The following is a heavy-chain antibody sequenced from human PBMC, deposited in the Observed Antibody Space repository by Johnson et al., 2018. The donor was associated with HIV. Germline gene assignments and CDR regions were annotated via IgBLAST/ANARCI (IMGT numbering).Heavy chain of an antibody. J-gene: IGHJ3*02. CDR3: AKDSPAADAFDI. CDR1: GFTFSSYA. V-gene: IGHV3-23*04. CDR2: ISSSGGST. D-gene: IGHD6-25*01. Sequence: VQLVESGGGLVQPGGSLRLSCAASGFTFSSYAMSWVRQAPGKGLEWVSTISSSGGSTYYAGSVKGRFTISRDNSKKTLYLQMHSLRDEDTAVYYCAKDSPAADAFDIWGQGTMVTVSS.